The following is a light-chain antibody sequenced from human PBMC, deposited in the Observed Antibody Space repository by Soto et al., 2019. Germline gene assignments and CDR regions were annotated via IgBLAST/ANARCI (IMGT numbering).Light chain of an antibody. J-gene: IGKJ4*01. Sequence: DIQNTKSPATLCASSGDCFPINSRASQSISSWLAWYQQKPGKAPKLLIYKASSLESGVPSRLSGGGSGTEFTLTISSLQPDDFATYYCQQYSTYPLTCGGGTKVE. CDR2: KAS. CDR3: QQYSTYPLT. CDR1: QSISSW. V-gene: IGKV1-5*03.